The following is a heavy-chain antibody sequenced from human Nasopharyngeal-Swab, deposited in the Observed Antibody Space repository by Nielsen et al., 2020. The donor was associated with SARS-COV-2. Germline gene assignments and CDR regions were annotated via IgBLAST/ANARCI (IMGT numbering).Heavy chain of an antibody. J-gene: IGHJ2*01. CDR2: MYYSGST. D-gene: IGHD3-16*01. CDR3: ARPGGSGDPYWYFDL. Sequence: SETLSLTCSVSGDSIISYYWSWIRQPPGKGLEWIGYMYYSGSTSHNPSLKSRVTISVDTSKNQISLKLTSVTAADTAVYYCARPGGSGDPYWYFDLWGRGTPVTVSS. CDR1: GDSIISYY. V-gene: IGHV4-59*01.